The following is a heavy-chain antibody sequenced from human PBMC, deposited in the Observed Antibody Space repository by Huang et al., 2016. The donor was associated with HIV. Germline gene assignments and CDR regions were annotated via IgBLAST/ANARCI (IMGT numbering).Heavy chain of an antibody. Sequence: QVQLVESGGGVVQPGGSLRLSCTASGFTFGSFGMNWVRQAPGKGLAWVAFIRYDGNNYYYADSVRGRFTISRDNSKDTLYLQMNRLRPDDSAVYYCAKDLTYTFGRHFDYWGRGTLVTVSS. CDR3: AKDLTYTFGRHFDY. CDR2: IRYDGNNY. CDR1: GFTFGSFG. J-gene: IGHJ4*02. D-gene: IGHD3-3*01. V-gene: IGHV3-30*02.